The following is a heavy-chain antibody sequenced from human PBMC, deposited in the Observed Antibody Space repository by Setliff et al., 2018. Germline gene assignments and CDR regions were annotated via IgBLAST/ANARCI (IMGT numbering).Heavy chain of an antibody. CDR3: ARWGDSSGQNNWFDP. V-gene: IGHV1-46*01. Sequence: SVKVSCKASGYTFTNYYMHWVRQAPGQGLEWMGVINPSGGSTSYAQKFQGRVTMTRDTSTSTVYMELSSLRSEDTAVYYCARWGDSSGQNNWFDPWGQGTLVTVSS. J-gene: IGHJ5*02. D-gene: IGHD6-19*01. CDR1: GYTFTNYY. CDR2: INPSGGST.